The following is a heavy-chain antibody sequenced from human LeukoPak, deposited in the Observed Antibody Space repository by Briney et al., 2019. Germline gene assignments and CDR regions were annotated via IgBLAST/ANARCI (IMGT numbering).Heavy chain of an antibody. Sequence: GGSLRLPCAASGFTFSTYWMHWVRQAPGKGLVWVSHIKTDGSSTTYADSVKGRFTISRDNAKNTLYLQMNSLRAEDTAVYYCARDRGYTQDHWGQGTLVTVSS. CDR3: ARDRGYTQDH. CDR1: GFTFSTYW. J-gene: IGHJ4*02. CDR2: IKTDGSST. V-gene: IGHV3-74*01. D-gene: IGHD5-12*01.